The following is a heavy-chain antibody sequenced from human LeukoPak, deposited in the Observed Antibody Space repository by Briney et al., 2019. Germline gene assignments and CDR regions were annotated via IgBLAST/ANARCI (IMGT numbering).Heavy chain of an antibody. Sequence: GSLRLSCAASGFTVSSNYMSWVRQPPGKGLEWIGEINHSGSTNYNPSLKSRVTISVDTSKNQFSLKLSSVTAADTAVYYCARAVGYLQYYYYYGMDVWGQGTTVTVSS. CDR3: ARAVGYLQYYYYYGMDV. CDR2: INHSGST. V-gene: IGHV4-34*01. J-gene: IGHJ6*02. CDR1: GFTVSSNY. D-gene: IGHD5-12*01.